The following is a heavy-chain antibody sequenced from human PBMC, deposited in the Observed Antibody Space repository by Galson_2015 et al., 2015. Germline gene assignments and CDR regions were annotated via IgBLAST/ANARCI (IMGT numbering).Heavy chain of an antibody. Sequence: ETLSLTCTVSGGSISSSSYYWGWIRQPPGKGLEWIGSIYYSGSTYYNPSLKSRVTISVDTSKNQFSLKLSSVTAADTAVYYCASFPHFRGVAVWGQGTLVTVSS. CDR2: IYYSGST. D-gene: IGHD3-10*01. J-gene: IGHJ4*02. V-gene: IGHV4-39*01. CDR1: GGSISSSSYY. CDR3: ASFPHFRGVAV.